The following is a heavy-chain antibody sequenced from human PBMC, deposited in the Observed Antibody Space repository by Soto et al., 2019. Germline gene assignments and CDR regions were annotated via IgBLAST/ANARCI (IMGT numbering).Heavy chain of an antibody. D-gene: IGHD3-3*01. CDR2: INHSGST. CDR1: GGSFSGYY. J-gene: IGHJ5*02. CDR3: ARGLPGMYYDFRSGPTRWFDP. Sequence: PSETLSLTCAVYGGSFSGYYWSWIRQPPGKGLEWIGEINHSGSTNYNPSLKSRVTISVDTSKNQFSLKLSSVTAADTAVYYCARGLPGMYYDFRSGPTRWFDPWGQGTLVIVSS. V-gene: IGHV4-34*01.